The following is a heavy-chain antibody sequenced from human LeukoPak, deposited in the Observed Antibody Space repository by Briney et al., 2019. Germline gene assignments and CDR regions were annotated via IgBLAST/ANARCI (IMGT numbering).Heavy chain of an antibody. V-gene: IGHV4-34*01. CDR3: ARRYYYNLGSFPFDF. D-gene: IGHD3-10*01. J-gene: IGHJ4*02. Sequence: PSETLSLTCAVSSGPFSGYFWSWIRQSSGKGLEWIGEFHNSGTTNYNPSLNSRVTISEDTSKNQFYLNLSSVTAADTAVYYCARRYYYNLGSFPFDFWGQGTLVTVSS. CDR2: FHNSGTT. CDR1: SGPFSGYF.